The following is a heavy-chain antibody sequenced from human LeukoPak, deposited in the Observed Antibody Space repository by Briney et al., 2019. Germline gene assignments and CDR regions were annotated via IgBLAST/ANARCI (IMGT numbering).Heavy chain of an antibody. CDR2: IDSSGST. Sequence: SETLSLTCTVSGASISGRGYYWGWIRQPPGKGLEWIGSIDSSGSTYYNASLQSRVTISIETSKNQISLRLNSVTAADTAMYYCAKSGGYGLIDYWGQGTLVTVSS. J-gene: IGHJ4*02. CDR1: GASISGRGYY. D-gene: IGHD1-26*01. V-gene: IGHV4-39*01. CDR3: AKSGGYGLIDY.